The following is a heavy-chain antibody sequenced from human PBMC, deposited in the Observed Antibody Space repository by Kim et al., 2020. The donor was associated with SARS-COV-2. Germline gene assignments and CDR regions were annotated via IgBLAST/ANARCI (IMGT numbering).Heavy chain of an antibody. V-gene: IGHV4-30-2*01. CDR3: ARGYGSGSPYGMDV. CDR2: IYYSGST. D-gene: IGHD3-10*01. CDR1: GGSISSGGYS. Sequence: SETLSLTCAVSGGSISSGGYSWSWIRQPPGKRLEWIGYIYYSGSTYYNPSLKSRVTISVDRSKNQFSLKLSSVTAADAAVYYCARGYGSGSPYGMDVWGQGTTVTVSS. J-gene: IGHJ6*02.